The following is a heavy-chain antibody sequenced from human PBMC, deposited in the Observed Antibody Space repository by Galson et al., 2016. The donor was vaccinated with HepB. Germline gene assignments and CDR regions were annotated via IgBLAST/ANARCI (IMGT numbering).Heavy chain of an antibody. J-gene: IGHJ4*02. CDR2: INPIGDDT. D-gene: IGHD3-22*01. CDR1: GYDFTSYF. Sequence: SVKVSCKASGYDFTSYFIHWVRQAPGHGLEWMGIINPIGDDTNYAQKFQGRVTMTSDTSTSTVYLELSGLRFADTAVYYCAWGYYDSVYWGQGTLVTVSS. V-gene: IGHV1-46*01. CDR3: AWGYYDSVY.